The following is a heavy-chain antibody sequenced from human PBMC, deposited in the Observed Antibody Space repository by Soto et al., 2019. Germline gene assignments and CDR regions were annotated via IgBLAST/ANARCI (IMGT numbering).Heavy chain of an antibody. Sequence: PGESLKISCKGSGYSFAGYWITWVRQKPGKGLEWMGRIDPSDSQTYYSPSFRGHVTISVTKSITTVFLQWSSLRASDTAMYYCARQLYDSDNAPNFQYSFDYWGQGTPLTVSS. D-gene: IGHD3-22*01. CDR3: ARQLYDSDNAPNFQYSFDY. CDR2: IDPSDSQT. CDR1: GYSFAGYW. V-gene: IGHV5-10-1*01. J-gene: IGHJ4*02.